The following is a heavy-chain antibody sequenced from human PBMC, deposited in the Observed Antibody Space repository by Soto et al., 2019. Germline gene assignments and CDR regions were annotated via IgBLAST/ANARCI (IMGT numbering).Heavy chain of an antibody. CDR3: ARDRKDSSGWYYFDY. CDR2: IYTSGST. V-gene: IGHV4-4*07. D-gene: IGHD6-19*01. CDR1: GGSISSYY. Sequence: SETLSLTCSVSGGSISSYYWSWIRQHAGKGLEWIVLIYTSGSTNYNPSLKSRVTMSVDTSKNQFSLKLSSVTAADTAVYYCARDRKDSSGWYYFDYWGQGTLVTVSS. J-gene: IGHJ4*02.